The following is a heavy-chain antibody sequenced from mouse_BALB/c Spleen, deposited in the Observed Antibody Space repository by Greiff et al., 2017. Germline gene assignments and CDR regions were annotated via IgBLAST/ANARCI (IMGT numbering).Heavy chain of an antibody. V-gene: IGHV5-4*02. J-gene: IGHJ3*01. CDR1: GFTFSDYY. CDR2: ISDGGSYT. CDR3: ARDHYRYDEEAWFAY. Sequence: DVKLVESGGGLVKPGGSLKLSCAASGFTFSDYYMYWVRQTPEKRLEWVATISDGGSYTYYPDSVKGRFTISRDNAKNNLYLQMSSLKSEDTAMYYCARDHYRYDEEAWFAYWGQGTLVTVSA. D-gene: IGHD2-14*01.